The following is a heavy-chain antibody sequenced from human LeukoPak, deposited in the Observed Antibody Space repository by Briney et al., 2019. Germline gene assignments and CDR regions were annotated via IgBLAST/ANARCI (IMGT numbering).Heavy chain of an antibody. CDR2: IYYSGCT. D-gene: IGHD3-10*01. J-gene: IGHJ3*02. V-gene: IGHV4-39*07. Sequence: ASETLSLTCTVSGGSISSSSYYWGWIRQPPGKGLEWIGGIYYSGCTYYNPSLKSRVTISVDTSKNQFSLKLSSVTAADTAVYYCAGGSGSYLDAFDIWGQGTMVTVSS. CDR1: GGSISSSSYY. CDR3: AGGSGSYLDAFDI.